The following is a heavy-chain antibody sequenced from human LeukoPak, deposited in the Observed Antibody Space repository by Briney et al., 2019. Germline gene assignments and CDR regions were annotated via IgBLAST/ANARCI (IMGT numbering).Heavy chain of an antibody. CDR2: IYYSGST. D-gene: IGHD6-13*01. CDR3: ARDARQQLLGWFDP. CDR1: GGSISSDNYY. V-gene: IGHV4-39*07. Sequence: PSETLSLTCTVSGGSISSDNYYWGWIRQPPGKGLEWIGSIYYSGSTYYNPSLKSRVTISVDTSKNQFSLKLSSVTAADTAVYYCARDARQQLLGWFDPWGQGTLVTVSS. J-gene: IGHJ5*02.